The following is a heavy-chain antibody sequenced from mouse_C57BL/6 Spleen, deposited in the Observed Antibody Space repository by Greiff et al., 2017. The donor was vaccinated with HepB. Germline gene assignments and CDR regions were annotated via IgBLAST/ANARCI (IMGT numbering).Heavy chain of an antibody. CDR3: ARGDGYYGIFAY. Sequence: VQVVESGAELMKPGASVKLSCKATGYTFTGYWIEWVKQRPGHGLEWIGEILPGSGSTNYNEKFKGKATFTADTSSNTASMQLSSLTTEDSAIYYCARGDGYYGIFAYWGQGTLVTVSA. V-gene: IGHV1-9*01. CDR2: ILPGSGST. CDR1: GYTFTGYW. D-gene: IGHD2-3*01. J-gene: IGHJ3*01.